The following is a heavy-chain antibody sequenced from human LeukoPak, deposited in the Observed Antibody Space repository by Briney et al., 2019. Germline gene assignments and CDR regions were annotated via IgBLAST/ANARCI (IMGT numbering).Heavy chain of an antibody. CDR1: GFTFSSYA. Sequence: GGSLRLSCAASGFTFSSYAVSWVRQAPGKGLEWVSAISGSGGSTYYADSVKGRFTISRDNSKNTLYLQMNSLRAEDTAVYYCAKEYYDFWSGYPHDYWGQGTLVTVSS. J-gene: IGHJ4*02. CDR3: AKEYYDFWSGYPHDY. CDR2: ISGSGGST. V-gene: IGHV3-23*01. D-gene: IGHD3-3*01.